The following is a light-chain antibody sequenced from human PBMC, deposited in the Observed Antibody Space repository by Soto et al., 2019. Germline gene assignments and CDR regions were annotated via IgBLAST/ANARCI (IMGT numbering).Light chain of an antibody. CDR1: SGHSSNA. V-gene: IGLV4-69*01. J-gene: IGLJ3*02. CDR3: QTWGTGIVV. CDR2: LNSDGSH. Sequence: QSVLTQSPSASASLGASVTVTDTLRSGHSSNAVAWHQQQPEKGPRYLMRLNSDGSHSKGDGIPDRFTGSSSGADRYLTISSLQSEDEADYYCQTWGTGIVVFGGGTKLTVL.